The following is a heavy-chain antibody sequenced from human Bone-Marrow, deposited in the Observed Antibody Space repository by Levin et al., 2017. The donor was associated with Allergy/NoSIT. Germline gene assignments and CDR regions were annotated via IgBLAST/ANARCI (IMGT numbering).Heavy chain of an antibody. D-gene: IGHD5-18*01. CDR2: ISGSGGST. V-gene: IGHV3-23*01. CDR1: GFTFSSYA. J-gene: IGHJ5*02. Sequence: LSLTCAASGFTFSSYAMSWVRQAPGKGLEWVSAISGSGGSTYYADSVKGRFTISRDNSKNTLYLQMNSLRAEDTAVYYCAKERCVDTAMVIGNWFDPWGQGTLVTVSS. CDR3: AKERCVDTAMVIGNWFDP.